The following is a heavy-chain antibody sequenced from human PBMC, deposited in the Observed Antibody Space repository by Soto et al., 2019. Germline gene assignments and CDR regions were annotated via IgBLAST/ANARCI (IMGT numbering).Heavy chain of an antibody. CDR2: SSNSGSFT. J-gene: IGHJ4*01. CDR3: VRAGDKYTNMDY. Sequence: GGFPMLACAPLWFPFHGHQMGWVRKASRRGLEWVGYSSNSGSFTRFAGSVKGRFSISRDNAKNSLYLQINSLRGNDTSRCFCVRAGDKYTNMDYGGHG. V-gene: IGHV3-11*05. CDR1: WFPFHGHQ. D-gene: IGHD3-16*01.